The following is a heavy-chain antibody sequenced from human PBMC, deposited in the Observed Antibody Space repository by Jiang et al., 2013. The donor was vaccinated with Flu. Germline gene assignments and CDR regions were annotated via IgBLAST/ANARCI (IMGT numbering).Heavy chain of an antibody. CDR2: ISSSSAYK. V-gene: IGHV3-21*06. J-gene: IGHJ6*02. D-gene: IGHD2-2*01. CDR1: GFSFSNYS. Sequence: VQLLESGGGLVKPGGSLRLSCAASGFSFSNYSMNWVRQAPGKGLEWVSSISSSSAYKYYADSMKGRITISRDNVKNSLYLQMNSLRAEDTAVYYCARRWGAPMYNGMDVWGQGTTVTVSS. CDR3: ARRWGAPMYNGMDV.